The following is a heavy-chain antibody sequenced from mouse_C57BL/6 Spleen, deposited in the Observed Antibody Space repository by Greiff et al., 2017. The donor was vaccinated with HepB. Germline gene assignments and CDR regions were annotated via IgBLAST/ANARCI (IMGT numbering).Heavy chain of an antibody. J-gene: IGHJ3*01. D-gene: IGHD2-4*01. CDR3: ARDDYDRWFAY. CDR2: IYPGSGST. CDR1: GYTFTSYW. V-gene: IGHV1-55*01. Sequence: VKLQQSGAELVKPGASVKMSCKASGYTFTSYWITWVKQRPGQGLEWIGDIYPGSGSTNYNEKFKSKATLTVDTSSSTAYMQLSSLTSEDSAVYYCARDDYDRWFAYWGQGTLVTVSA.